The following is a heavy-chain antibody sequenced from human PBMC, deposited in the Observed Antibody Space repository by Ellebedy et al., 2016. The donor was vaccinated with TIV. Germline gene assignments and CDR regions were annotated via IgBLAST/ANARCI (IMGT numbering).Heavy chain of an antibody. Sequence: SETLSLTXTVPGGSIRSSRYYWGWIRQPPGKGLEWIGYIYYSGSTNYNPSLKSRVTISVDTSKNQFSLKLSSVTAADTAVYYCARDLRGSSGWGDYYYYYGMDVWGQGTTVTVSS. CDR3: ARDLRGSSGWGDYYYYYGMDV. J-gene: IGHJ6*02. CDR1: GGSIRSSRYY. D-gene: IGHD6-19*01. V-gene: IGHV4-61*01. CDR2: IYYSGST.